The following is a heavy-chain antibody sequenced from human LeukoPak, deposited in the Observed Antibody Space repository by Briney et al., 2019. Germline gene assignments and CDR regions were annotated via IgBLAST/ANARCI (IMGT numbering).Heavy chain of an antibody. D-gene: IGHD3-22*01. CDR2: ISGSGGST. V-gene: IGHV3-23*01. CDR3: AKAMGYYYDSRPIDY. CDR1: GFTFSSYG. J-gene: IGHJ4*02. Sequence: GGSLRLSCAASGFTFSSYGMSWVRQAPGKGLEWVSAISGSGGSTYYADSVKGRFTISRDNAKNSLYLQMNSLRAEDMALYYCAKAMGYYYDSRPIDYWGQGTLVTVSS.